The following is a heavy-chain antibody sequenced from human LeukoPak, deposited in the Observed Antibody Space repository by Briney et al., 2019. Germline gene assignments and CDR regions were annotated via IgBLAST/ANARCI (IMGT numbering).Heavy chain of an antibody. CDR3: ARDRHDSSGYPVYYFDY. J-gene: IGHJ4*02. D-gene: IGHD3-22*01. CDR2: ISYDGSNK. CDR1: GFTFSSYA. V-gene: IGHV3-30-3*01. Sequence: GRSPRLSCAASGFTFSSYAMHWVRQAPGKGLEWVAVISYDGSNKYYADSVKGRFTISRDNSKNTLYLQMNSLRAEDTAVYYCARDRHDSSGYPVYYFDYWGQGTLVTVSS.